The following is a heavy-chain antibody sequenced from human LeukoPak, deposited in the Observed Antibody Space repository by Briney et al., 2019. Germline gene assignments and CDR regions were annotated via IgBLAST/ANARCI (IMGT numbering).Heavy chain of an antibody. Sequence: GGSLRLSCVASEFTFSSYSMIWVRQAPGKGLEWISYISNGSGNRYYADSVKGRFTISRDNAKNLLYLQMNNLRADDTAVYYCARAAKWDFYHYYMDVWGKGTTVAVSS. D-gene: IGHD1-26*01. CDR2: ISNGSGNR. J-gene: IGHJ6*03. CDR3: ARAAKWDFYHYYMDV. V-gene: IGHV3-48*01. CDR1: EFTFSSYS.